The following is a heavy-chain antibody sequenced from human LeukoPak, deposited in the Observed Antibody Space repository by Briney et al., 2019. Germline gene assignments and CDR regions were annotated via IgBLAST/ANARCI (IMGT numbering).Heavy chain of an antibody. CDR1: ITTYW. CDR2: IYPGDSDT. CDR3: ARLNNAFDI. J-gene: IGHJ3*02. Sequence: GESLKISCEGSITTYWIAWVRQMPGKGLEWMGIIYPGDSDTRYSPSFQGQVTISADKSISTAYLQWSSLKASDTAMYYCARLNNAFDIWGQRTMVTVSA. V-gene: IGHV5-51*01.